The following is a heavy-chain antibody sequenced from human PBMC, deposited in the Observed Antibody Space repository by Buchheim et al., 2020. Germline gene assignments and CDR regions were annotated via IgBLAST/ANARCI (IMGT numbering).Heavy chain of an antibody. CDR3: AKDLSYLALYYYYGMDV. V-gene: IGHV3-30*18. D-gene: IGHD3-16*02. CDR2: IPYDESNK. CDR1: GFTFSTYG. Sequence: QVQLVESGGGVVQPGRSLRLSCVASGFTFSTYGMHWVRQAPGKGLEWVAVIPYDESNKYYADSVKGRFSISRDNSKNTLNLQMNSLRAADTAVYYCAKDLSYLALYYYYGMDVWGQGTT. J-gene: IGHJ6*02.